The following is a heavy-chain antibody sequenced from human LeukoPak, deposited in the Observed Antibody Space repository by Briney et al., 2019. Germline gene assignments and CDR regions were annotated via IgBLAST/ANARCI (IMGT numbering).Heavy chain of an antibody. J-gene: IGHJ3*02. CDR3: AKARGLIGGAFDI. Sequence: GGSLRLSCAASGFTFSSYAMNWVRQAPGKGLEWVSTVNGNGGDTYYADSVKGRFTISRDNSKNTLYLQMNSLRAEDTALYYCAKARGLIGGAFDIWGQGTMVTVSS. D-gene: IGHD3-22*01. CDR2: VNGNGGDT. V-gene: IGHV3-23*01. CDR1: GFTFSSYA.